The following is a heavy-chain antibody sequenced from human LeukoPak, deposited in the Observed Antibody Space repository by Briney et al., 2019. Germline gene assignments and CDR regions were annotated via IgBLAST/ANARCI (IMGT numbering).Heavy chain of an antibody. CDR1: GGTFSSYA. Sequence: ASVKVSCKASGGTFSSYAISWVRQAPGQGLEWMGGIIPIFGTANYAQKFQGRVTITADESTSTAYMELSSLRAEDTAVYYCARDFRHIVVVTAMDYWGQGTLVTVSS. V-gene: IGHV1-69*13. D-gene: IGHD2-21*02. J-gene: IGHJ4*02. CDR3: ARDFRHIVVVTAMDY. CDR2: IIPIFGTA.